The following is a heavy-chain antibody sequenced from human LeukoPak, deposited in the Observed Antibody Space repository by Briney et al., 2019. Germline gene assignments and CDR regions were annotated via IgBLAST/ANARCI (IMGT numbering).Heavy chain of an antibody. CDR3: ASISNGDYSFDY. CDR1: GYSFTSYG. CDR2: ISAYNGNT. V-gene: IGHV1-18*01. Sequence: ASVKVSCKASGYSFTSYGISWVRQAPGQGLEWMGWISAYNGNTNYAQKVQGRVTMTTDTSTSTAYMELRSLRSDDTAVYYCASISNGDYSFDYWGQGTLVTVSS. J-gene: IGHJ4*02. D-gene: IGHD4-17*01.